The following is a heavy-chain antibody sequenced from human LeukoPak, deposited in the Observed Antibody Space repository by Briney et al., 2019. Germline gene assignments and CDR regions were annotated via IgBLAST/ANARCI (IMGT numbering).Heavy chain of an antibody. CDR3: ARPAIMMATIPTGAFDI. CDR2: ISSSSSAI. V-gene: IGHV3-48*01. Sequence: GGSLRLSCAASGFTFSSYSMNWVRQAPGKGLEWVSYISSSSSAIYYADSVKGRFTISRDNAKNSLYLQMNSLRAEDTAVYYCARPAIMMATIPTGAFDIWGQGTMVTVSS. D-gene: IGHD5-24*01. J-gene: IGHJ3*02. CDR1: GFTFSSYS.